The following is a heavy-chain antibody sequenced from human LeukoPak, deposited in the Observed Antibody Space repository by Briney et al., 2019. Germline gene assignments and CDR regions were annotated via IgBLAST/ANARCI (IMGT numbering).Heavy chain of an antibody. Sequence: GGSLRLSCAASGFTFSGHYMDWVRQAPGKGLEWVGRIRSKTDGGTTDYAAPVKGRFTISRDDSKSTLYLQMNSLKTEDTAVYYCTTALQGYYDFWSGRGAFDIWGQGTMVTVSS. D-gene: IGHD3-3*01. J-gene: IGHJ3*02. CDR2: IRSKTDGGTT. CDR1: GFTFSGHY. V-gene: IGHV3-15*01. CDR3: TTALQGYYDFWSGRGAFDI.